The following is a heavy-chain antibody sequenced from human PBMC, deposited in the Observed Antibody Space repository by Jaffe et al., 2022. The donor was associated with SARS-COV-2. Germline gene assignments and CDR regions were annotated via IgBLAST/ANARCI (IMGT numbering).Heavy chain of an antibody. Sequence: QLQLQESGPGLVKPSETLSLTCTVSGGSINSTTYYWGWVRQPPGKGLEWIGLIYYTGTTYYSSSLKSRVTMSVDTSKIHFSLQLTSVTAADTAVYYCARHVVVAASAVDYWGQGALVTVSS. V-gene: IGHV4-39*01. J-gene: IGHJ4*02. CDR2: IYYTGTT. CDR1: GGSINSTTYY. D-gene: IGHD2-21*01. CDR3: ARHVVVAASAVDY.